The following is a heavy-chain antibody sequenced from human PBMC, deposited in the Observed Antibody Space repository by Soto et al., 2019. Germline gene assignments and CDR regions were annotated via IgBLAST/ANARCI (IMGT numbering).Heavy chain of an antibody. J-gene: IGHJ3*02. D-gene: IGHD3-22*01. CDR3: ARDTSYDSSPRSSFDI. CDR1: GFTFTSST. Sequence: GASVKVSCKASGFTFTSSTMQWVRQARGQRLEWIGWIVVGSGNTNYAQKFQGRVTITADESTSTAYMELSSLRSEDTAVYYCARDTSYDSSPRSSFDIWGQGTMVTVSS. CDR2: IVVGSGNT. V-gene: IGHV1-58*02.